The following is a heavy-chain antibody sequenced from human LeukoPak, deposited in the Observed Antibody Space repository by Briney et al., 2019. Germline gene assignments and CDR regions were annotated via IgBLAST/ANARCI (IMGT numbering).Heavy chain of an antibody. CDR3: AKDRWLWP. V-gene: IGHV3-33*06. CDR2: IWYDGSNK. J-gene: IGHJ3*01. Sequence: GGSLRLSCAASGLTVSSNYMSWVRQAPGKGLEWVAVIWYDGSNKYYADSVKGRFTISRDNSKNTLYLQMNSLRAEDTAVYYCAKDRWLWPWGQGTMVTVSS. D-gene: IGHD2-21*01. CDR1: GLTVSSNY.